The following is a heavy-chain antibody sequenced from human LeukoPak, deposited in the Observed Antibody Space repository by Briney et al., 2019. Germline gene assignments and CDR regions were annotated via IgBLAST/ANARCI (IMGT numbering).Heavy chain of an antibody. CDR1: GGALSSSA. CDR3: ARAWSGILAYDAFDI. Sequence: EASVKVSCKASGGALSSSAVSWLRLAPGQGLEWLGGIIPIYDSPDYAQKFRGRVKISTDESTSTLFLELSSLTPEDTAVYYCARAWSGILAYDAFDIWGQGTMIIVSS. V-gene: IGHV1-69*05. D-gene: IGHD3-3*01. CDR2: IIPIYDSP. J-gene: IGHJ3*02.